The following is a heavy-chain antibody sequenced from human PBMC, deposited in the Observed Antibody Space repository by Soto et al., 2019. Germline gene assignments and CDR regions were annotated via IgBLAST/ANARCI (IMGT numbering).Heavy chain of an antibody. D-gene: IGHD3-10*01. J-gene: IGHJ5*02. CDR1: GGSFRGYY. V-gene: IGHV4-34*01. CDR2: INQSGNT. Sequence: PSETLSLTCAVYGGSFRGYYWSWIRQAPGKGLEWIGEINQSGNTNYNPSLKRRVSISVDTFKNQFSLKLNSVTAADTAVYYCARGPGISGWFDPWGQGTLVTVSS. CDR3: ARGPGISGWFDP.